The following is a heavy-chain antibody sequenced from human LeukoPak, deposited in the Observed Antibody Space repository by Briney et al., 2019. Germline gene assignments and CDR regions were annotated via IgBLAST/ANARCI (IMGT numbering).Heavy chain of an antibody. D-gene: IGHD3-16*01. Sequence: SETLSLTCTVSGGSISSSSYYWSWIRQPPGKGLEWIGYIYYSGSTNYNPSLKSRVTISVDTSKNQFSLKLSSVTAADTAVYYCARDRGGDFDYWGQGTLVTVSS. V-gene: IGHV4-61*01. J-gene: IGHJ4*02. CDR3: ARDRGGDFDY. CDR1: GGSISSSSYY. CDR2: IYYSGST.